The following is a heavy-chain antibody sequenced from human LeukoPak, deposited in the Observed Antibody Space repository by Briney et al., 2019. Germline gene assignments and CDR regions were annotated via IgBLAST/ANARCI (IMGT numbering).Heavy chain of an antibody. CDR1: GGSISSYY. J-gene: IGHJ3*02. V-gene: IGHV4-59*08. Sequence: SETLSLTCTVFGGSISSYYWNWIRQSPGKGVEWIAYMFYNVSTNYSPSLKSRVTISVDSSKNQFSLKLISVTAADTAVYFCARQGSGRAFDIWGQGTMVTVSS. CDR3: ARQGSGRAFDI. CDR2: MFYNVST.